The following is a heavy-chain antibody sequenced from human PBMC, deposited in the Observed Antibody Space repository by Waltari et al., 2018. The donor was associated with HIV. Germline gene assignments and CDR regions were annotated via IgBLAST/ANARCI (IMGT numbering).Heavy chain of an antibody. J-gene: IGHJ4*02. D-gene: IGHD3-16*01. V-gene: IGHV4-34*01. Sequence: QVQLQQWGAGLLKPSETLSLTCAVHGGSFSGYSWSWIRQPPGKGLEWIGEINHSGSTNYNPSLKNRVTISVDTSKNQFSLKLSSVTAADTAVYYCARGARRMITFGGIADYWGQGTLVTVSS. CDR3: ARGARRMITFGGIADY. CDR1: GGSFSGYS. CDR2: INHSGST.